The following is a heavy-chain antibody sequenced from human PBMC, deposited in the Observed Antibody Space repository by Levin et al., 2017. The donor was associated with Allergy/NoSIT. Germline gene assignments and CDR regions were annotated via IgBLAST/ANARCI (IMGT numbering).Heavy chain of an antibody. Sequence: SETLSLTCAVYGGSFSGYYWSWIRQPPGKGLEWIGEINHSGSTNYNPSLKSRVTISVDTSKNQFSLKLSSVTAADTAVYYCARARQAAAGTAFDYWGQGTLVTVSS. D-gene: IGHD6-13*01. J-gene: IGHJ4*02. V-gene: IGHV4-34*01. CDR2: INHSGST. CDR1: GGSFSGYY. CDR3: ARARQAAAGTAFDY.